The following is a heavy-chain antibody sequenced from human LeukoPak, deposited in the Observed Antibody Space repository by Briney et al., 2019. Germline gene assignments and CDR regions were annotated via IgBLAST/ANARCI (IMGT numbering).Heavy chain of an antibody. CDR2: INPNSGGT. V-gene: IGHV1-2*02. CDR1: GYTFTGYY. Sequence: GASVKVSCKASGYTFTGYYMHWVRQAPGQGLEWMGWINPNSGGTNYAQKFQGRVTMTRDTSISTAYMELSRLRSDDTAVYYCARGGNIAARPWSVDYWGQGTLVTVSS. D-gene: IGHD6-6*01. CDR3: ARGGNIAARPWSVDY. J-gene: IGHJ4*02.